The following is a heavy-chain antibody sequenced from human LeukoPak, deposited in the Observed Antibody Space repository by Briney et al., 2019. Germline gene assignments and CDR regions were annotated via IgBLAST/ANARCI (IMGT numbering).Heavy chain of an antibody. Sequence: PGGSLRLSCAASGFTFSSYNMNWVRQAPGKGLEWVSSISGSSSYIYYADSVKGRFTISRDDAKTSLYLQMNSLRAEDTAVYYCARNSGTYYPFSYWGQGTLVTVSS. V-gene: IGHV3-21*01. J-gene: IGHJ4*02. D-gene: IGHD1-26*01. CDR2: ISGSSSYI. CDR3: ARNSGTYYPFSY. CDR1: GFTFSSYN.